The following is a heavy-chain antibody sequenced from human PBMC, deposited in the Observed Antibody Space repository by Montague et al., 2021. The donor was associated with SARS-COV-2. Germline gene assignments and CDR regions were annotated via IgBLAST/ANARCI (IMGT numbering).Heavy chain of an antibody. D-gene: IGHD3-10*01. J-gene: IGHJ4*02. CDR2: IFWADAK. Sequence: PALVKPTQTLTLTCSFSGFSLSTSAMSVTWIRQPPGKALEWLAFIFWADAKNYIPSLKTRLTITKDTSKNQVVLTMSNMDLVDTATYYCAHTVPTITAFPTSHFDFWGQGTLVIVSS. CDR3: AHTVPTITAFPTSHFDF. V-gene: IGHV2-5*08. CDR1: GFSLSTSAMS.